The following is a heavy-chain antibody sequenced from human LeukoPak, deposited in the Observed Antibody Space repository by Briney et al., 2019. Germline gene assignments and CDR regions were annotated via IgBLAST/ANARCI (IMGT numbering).Heavy chain of an antibody. CDR3: AKDGPSYNILTGFRRTSAYYFDY. Sequence: GRSLRLSCAASGFIFSSCGMHWVRQAPGKGLEWVAFIRYDGSNKYYADSVKGRFTISRDNSKNTLFLQMHSLRVDDTAVYYCAKDGPSYNILTGFRRTSAYYFDYWGQGTLVTVSS. V-gene: IGHV3-30*02. CDR2: IRYDGSNK. CDR1: GFIFSSCG. D-gene: IGHD3-9*01. J-gene: IGHJ4*02.